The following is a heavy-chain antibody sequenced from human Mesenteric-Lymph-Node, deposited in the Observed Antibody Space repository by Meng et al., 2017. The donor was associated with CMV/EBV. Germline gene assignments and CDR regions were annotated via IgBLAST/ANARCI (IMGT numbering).Heavy chain of an antibody. Sequence: ASVKVSCKASGYTFTGYYMHWVRQAPGQGLEWMGWINPNSGGTNYAQKFQGRATMTRDTSISTAYMELSRLRSDDTAVYYCARDSGYDPEWFDPWGQGTLVTVSS. CDR3: ARDSGYDPEWFDP. D-gene: IGHD5-12*01. CDR1: GYTFTGYY. V-gene: IGHV1-2*02. CDR2: INPNSGGT. J-gene: IGHJ5*02.